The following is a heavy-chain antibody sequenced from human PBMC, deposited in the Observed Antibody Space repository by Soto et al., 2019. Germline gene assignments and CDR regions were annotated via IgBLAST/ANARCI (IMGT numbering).Heavy chain of an antibody. D-gene: IGHD3-3*01. Sequence: QVQLVQSGAEEKKPGASVKVSCKASGYTFTSYAMHWVRQAPGQRLEWMGWINAGNGNTKYSQKFQGRVTITRDTSASTAYMELSSLRSEDTAVYCCASSFGVVTDFDYWGQGTLVTVSS. CDR3: ASSFGVVTDFDY. CDR1: GYTFTSYA. J-gene: IGHJ4*02. CDR2: INAGNGNT. V-gene: IGHV1-3*05.